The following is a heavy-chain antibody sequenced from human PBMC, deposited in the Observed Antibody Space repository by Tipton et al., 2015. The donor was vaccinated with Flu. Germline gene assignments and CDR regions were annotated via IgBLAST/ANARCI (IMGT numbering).Heavy chain of an antibody. V-gene: IGHV4-38-2*02. CDR1: GDSISSDYS. D-gene: IGHD1-26*01. CDR3: ARHLGQSGYYFDY. CDR2: VFRSGNT. Sequence: TLSLTCTISGDSISSDYSWAWIRQPPGKGLEWIGNVFRSGNTYLNPSFKSRVTISVDRSKNQFSLKVFSVTAADTAVYYCARHLGQSGYYFDYWGQGTLVTVSS. J-gene: IGHJ4*02.